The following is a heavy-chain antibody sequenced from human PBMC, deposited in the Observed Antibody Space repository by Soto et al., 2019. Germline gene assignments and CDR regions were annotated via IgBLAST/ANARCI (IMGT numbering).Heavy chain of an antibody. J-gene: IGHJ6*02. Sequence: QVHLVQSGAEVKKPGASVKVSCEASGYTFTSYDINWVRQAAGQGLEWMGWMNPSSDNTAYAQKFQGRVVMTRKAAISTAYMELSSLRPEDTAVYYCERGYSGHDQRYGMDVWGQGTTVTVSS. V-gene: IGHV1-8*01. D-gene: IGHD5-12*01. CDR3: ERGYSGHDQRYGMDV. CDR2: MNPSSDNT. CDR1: GYTFTSYD.